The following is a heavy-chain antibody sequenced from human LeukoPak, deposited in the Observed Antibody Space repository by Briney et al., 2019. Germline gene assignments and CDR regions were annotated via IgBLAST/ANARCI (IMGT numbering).Heavy chain of an antibody. Sequence: GASVKVSCKVSGYTLTELSMHWVRQAPGKGLEWMGGFDPEDGETIYAQKFQGRVTMTEDTSTDTAYMELSSLRSEDTAVYYCATVGGQRAIKDRMTYYYYGMDVWGQGTTVTVSS. D-gene: IGHD1-26*01. J-gene: IGHJ6*02. CDR2: FDPEDGET. V-gene: IGHV1-24*01. CDR1: GYTLTELS. CDR3: ATVGGQRAIKDRMTYYYYGMDV.